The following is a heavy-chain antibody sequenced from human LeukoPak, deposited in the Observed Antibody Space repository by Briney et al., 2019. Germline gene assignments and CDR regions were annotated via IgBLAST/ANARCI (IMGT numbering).Heavy chain of an antibody. J-gene: IGHJ5*02. Sequence: PSETLSLTCTVSGGSISSYYWSWIRQPPGKGLEWVGYIYYSGNTNYNPSLKSRVTISVDTFKNQFSLKLSSVTAADTAVYYCARHSSYDILTGYLEGWFDPWGQGTLVTVSS. CDR1: GGSISSYY. V-gene: IGHV4-59*08. CDR2: IYYSGNT. D-gene: IGHD3-9*01. CDR3: ARHSSYDILTGYLEGWFDP.